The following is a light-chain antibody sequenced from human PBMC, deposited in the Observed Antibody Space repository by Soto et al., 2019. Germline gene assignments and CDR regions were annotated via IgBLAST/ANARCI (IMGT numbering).Light chain of an antibody. Sequence: QSVLAQPASVSGSPGQSITIACTGTSRDVGGYNYVSWYQQHPGNPPKLMIFEVSNRPSGVSYRFSGSKSGNTASLTISGLQAEDEADYYCSSYTSSSSLYVFGTGTKVTVL. CDR3: SSYTSSSSLYV. J-gene: IGLJ1*01. CDR2: EVS. CDR1: SRDVGGYNY. V-gene: IGLV2-14*01.